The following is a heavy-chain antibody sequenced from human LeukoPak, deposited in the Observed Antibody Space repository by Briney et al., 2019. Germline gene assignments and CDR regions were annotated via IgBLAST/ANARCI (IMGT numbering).Heavy chain of an antibody. V-gene: IGHV3-7*01. Sequence: GGSLRLSCAASGFTFSSYWMSWVRQAPGKGLEWVANIKQDGSEKYYVDSVKGRFTISRDNAKNSLYLQMNSLRAEDTAVYYCASSGLHDAFDIWGQGTMVTVSS. J-gene: IGHJ3*02. CDR3: ASSGLHDAFDI. CDR1: GFTFSSYW. D-gene: IGHD6-19*01. CDR2: IKQDGSEK.